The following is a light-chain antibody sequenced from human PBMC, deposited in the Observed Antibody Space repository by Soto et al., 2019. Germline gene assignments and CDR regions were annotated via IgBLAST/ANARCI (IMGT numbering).Light chain of an antibody. CDR3: QQYGTYPIT. V-gene: IGKV1-5*03. CDR1: QGLSDW. J-gene: IGKJ4*01. CDR2: RAS. Sequence: DIQLTQSPSTLSASVGDRVTITCQASQGLSDWLAWYQQKPGTAPKLLIYRASNLEDGVPSRFSSSRSWTESTLTISSLQHDDYATYYCQQYGTYPITFGGGTKVEIK.